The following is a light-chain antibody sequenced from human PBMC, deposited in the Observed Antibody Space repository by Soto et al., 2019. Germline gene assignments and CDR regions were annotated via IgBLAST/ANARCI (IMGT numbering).Light chain of an antibody. CDR2: GAS. V-gene: IGKV3-15*01. J-gene: IGKJ2*01. CDR1: QSVSSN. CDR3: QQYYKWPPET. Sequence: EVVMTQSPATLSVSPGERATLSCRASQSVSSNLAWYQQKPGQAPRLLIYGASTRATGIPARFSGSGSGTEFTLTISSLQSEDFAVYYCQQYYKWPPETFGQGTKV.